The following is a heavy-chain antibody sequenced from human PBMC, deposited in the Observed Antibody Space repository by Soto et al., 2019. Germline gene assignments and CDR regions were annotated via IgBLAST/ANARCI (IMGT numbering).Heavy chain of an antibody. V-gene: IGHV1-69*13. CDR3: AREAGYGMDV. CDR2: IIPIFGTA. Sequence: SVKVSCKASGGTLSSYAISWVRQAPGQGLEWMGGIIPIFGTANYAQKFQGRVTITADESTSTAYMELSSLRSEDTDVYYCAREAGYGMDVWGQGTTVTVSS. J-gene: IGHJ6*02. CDR1: GGTLSSYA.